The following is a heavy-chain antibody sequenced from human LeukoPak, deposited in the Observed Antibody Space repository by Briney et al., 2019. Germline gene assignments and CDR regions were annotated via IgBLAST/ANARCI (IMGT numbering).Heavy chain of an antibody. D-gene: IGHD6-19*01. J-gene: IGHJ4*02. CDR3: ARQAWLINLQTEFDS. Sequence: GESLRISCKASGYTFTGFWIAWVRQMPGKGLEWMGTIYPGSSDTRYSPSFQGQVTISADKSITTAYLQWDSLRASDTAIYYCARQAWLINLQTEFDSWGQGTLVTVSS. V-gene: IGHV5-51*01. CDR2: IYPGSSDT. CDR1: GYTFTGFW.